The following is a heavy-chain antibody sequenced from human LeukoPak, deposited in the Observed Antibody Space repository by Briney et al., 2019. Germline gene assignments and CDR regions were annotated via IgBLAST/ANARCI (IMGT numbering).Heavy chain of an antibody. Sequence: PGCALRLSGSSSEFTFISYAMHWVREPPGKGLDYVSAFSCIWGSTYYADYVKSRFSMSRDNPKNMLYLQMSSLRAEDTAVYYCVKADVVPAVYDGFDIWGQGTMVTVSS. CDR3: VKADVVPAVYDGFDI. CDR2: FSCIWGST. V-gene: IGHV3-64D*06. D-gene: IGHD2-2*01. CDR1: EFTFISYA. J-gene: IGHJ3*02.